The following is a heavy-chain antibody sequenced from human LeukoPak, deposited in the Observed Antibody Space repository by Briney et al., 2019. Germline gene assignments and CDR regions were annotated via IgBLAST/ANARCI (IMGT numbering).Heavy chain of an antibody. CDR1: GFTFDDYA. V-gene: IGHV3-9*01. D-gene: IGHD3-10*01. Sequence: GGSLRLSCAASGFTFDDYAMHWVRQAPGKGLECVSGISWNSGSIGYADSVKGRFTISRDNSKNTLYLQMNSLRAEDTAVYYCAKLGLWYGEDYWGQGTLVTVSS. CDR3: AKLGLWYGEDY. J-gene: IGHJ4*02. CDR2: ISWNSGSI.